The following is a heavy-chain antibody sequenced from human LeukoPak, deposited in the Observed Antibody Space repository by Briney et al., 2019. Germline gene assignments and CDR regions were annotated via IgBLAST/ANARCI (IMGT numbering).Heavy chain of an antibody. D-gene: IGHD2-21*02. CDR3: STLSGGDSSNY. V-gene: IGHV3-15*01. CDR1: GFTFSNAW. Sequence: GGSLRLSCTASGFTFSNAWMNWVRQAPGKGLEWVGRIKSKADGGTTDYAAPVKGRFTISRDDSKNTLYLQMNSLKTEDTAVYYCSTLSGGDSSNYWGQGTLVTVSS. CDR2: IKSKADGGTT. J-gene: IGHJ4*02.